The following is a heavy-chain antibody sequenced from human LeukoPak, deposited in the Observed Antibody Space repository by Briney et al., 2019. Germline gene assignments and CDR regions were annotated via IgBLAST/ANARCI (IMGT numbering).Heavy chain of an antibody. D-gene: IGHD1-1*01. J-gene: IGHJ6*03. V-gene: IGHV7-4-1*02. CDR2: INTNTGNP. CDR3: ARGQVQGTYYYYMDV. CDR1: GYTFTSYA. Sequence: ASVKVSCKASGYTFTSYAMNWVRQAPGQGLEWMGWINTNTGNPTYAQGFTGRFVFSLDTSVSTAYLQISSLKAEDTAVYYCARGQVQGTYYYYMDVWGKGTTVTVSS.